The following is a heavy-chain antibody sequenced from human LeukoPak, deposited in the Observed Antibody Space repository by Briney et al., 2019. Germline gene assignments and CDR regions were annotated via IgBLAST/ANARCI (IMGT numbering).Heavy chain of an antibody. J-gene: IGHJ3*02. CDR1: GFTFNSYS. D-gene: IGHD5-18*01. Sequence: PGRSLRLSCAASGFTFNSYSMHWVRQAPGKGLEWVTAISDDETYKFYADSVKGRFTISRDNSKNTLYLQMNSLRAEDTAVYYCARARSSYGYGDAFDIWGQGTMVTVSS. CDR3: ARARSSYGYGDAFDI. CDR2: ISDDETYK. V-gene: IGHV3-30-3*01.